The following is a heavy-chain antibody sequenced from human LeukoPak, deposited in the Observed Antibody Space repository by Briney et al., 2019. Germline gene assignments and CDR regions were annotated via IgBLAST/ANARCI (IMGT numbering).Heavy chain of an antibody. CDR3: ACLTTADAFDI. CDR1: GGSISSYY. Sequence: PSETLSLTCTVSGGSISSYYWSWIRQPPGKGLEWIEYIYDSGSTNYNPSLKSRVTISVDTSKNQFSLKLSSVTAADTAVYYCACLTTADAFDIWGQGTMVTVSS. CDR2: IYDSGST. D-gene: IGHD3-22*01. J-gene: IGHJ3*02. V-gene: IGHV4-59*01.